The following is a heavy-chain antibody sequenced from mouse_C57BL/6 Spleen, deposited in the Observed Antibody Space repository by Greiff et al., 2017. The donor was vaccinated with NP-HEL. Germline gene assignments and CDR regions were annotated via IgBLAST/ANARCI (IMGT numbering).Heavy chain of an antibody. Sequence: EVKLMESGPGLVKPSQSLSLTCSVTGYSITSGYYWNWIRQFPGNKLEWMGYISYDGSNNYNPSLKNRISITRDTSQNQFFLKLNYVTTEDTATYYCARDGDYWGQGTSVTVSS. V-gene: IGHV3-6*01. CDR2: ISYDGSN. CDR3: ARDGDY. J-gene: IGHJ4*01. CDR1: GYSITSGYY.